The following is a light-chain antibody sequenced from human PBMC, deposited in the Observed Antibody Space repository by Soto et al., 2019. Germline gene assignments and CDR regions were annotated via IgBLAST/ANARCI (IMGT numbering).Light chain of an antibody. Sequence: EIVLTQSPGTLSLSPGERATLSCRASQSVSSSYLAWYQQKPGQAPRLLIYGASSRATGIPDRFSGSGSGTDFTLTISRLEPDDFAVYYCLQYGSSPRTFGQGTKVEIK. CDR1: QSVSSSY. V-gene: IGKV3-20*01. CDR2: GAS. CDR3: LQYGSSPRT. J-gene: IGKJ2*02.